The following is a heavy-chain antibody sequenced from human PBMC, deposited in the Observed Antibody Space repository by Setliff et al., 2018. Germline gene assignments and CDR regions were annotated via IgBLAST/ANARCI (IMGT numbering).Heavy chain of an antibody. CDR2: VYYTGTT. Sequence: SETLSLTCTVSGGSIGSHSWSWIRQPPGKGLEWIAYVYYTGTTIYNPSLKSRVTISTDTSKNQYSLKLNSVTAADTAVYYCARVPPQCYFDYWGQGTLVTVSS. J-gene: IGHJ4*02. CDR1: GGSIGSHS. D-gene: IGHD6-19*01. V-gene: IGHV4-59*11. CDR3: ARVPPQCYFDY.